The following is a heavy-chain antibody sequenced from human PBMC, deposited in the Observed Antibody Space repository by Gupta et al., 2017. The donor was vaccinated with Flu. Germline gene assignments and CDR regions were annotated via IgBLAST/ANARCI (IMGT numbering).Heavy chain of an antibody. D-gene: IGHD3-10*01. J-gene: IGHJ5*02. CDR3: AELQRLQRFGSGTYSANWFQP. CDR2: ISNSGSA. CDR1: GGSLSSDTSF. Sequence: QVQLQESGPGLVRPSQTLSLTCTVSGGSLSSDTSFWPWIRQRPGTGLEWLGYISNSGSAYYNPSLKSRLHISLDTSKNQFSLMLTSVSAADTAVYYCAELQRLQRFGSGTYSANWFQPWGQGTLVTVSS. V-gene: IGHV4-31*03.